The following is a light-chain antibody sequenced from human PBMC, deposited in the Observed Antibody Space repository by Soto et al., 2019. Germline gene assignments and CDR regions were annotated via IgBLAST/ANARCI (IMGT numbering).Light chain of an antibody. Sequence: QSVLTQPYSLSGSPGKSITIPCTGTMSDIGGFYCVSWYQHHPGKDPKLMIYQVSNRPSGVSNRFSGSKSGNTASLTISGLQAEDEADYFCRSYSSSSPFYVCGARTKVTVL. CDR2: QVS. CDR1: MSDIGGFYC. J-gene: IGLJ1*01. V-gene: IGLV2-14*01. CDR3: RSYSSSSPFYV.